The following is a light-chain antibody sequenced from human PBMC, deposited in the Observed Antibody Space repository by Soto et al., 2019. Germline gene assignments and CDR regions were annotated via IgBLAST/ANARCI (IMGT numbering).Light chain of an antibody. CDR1: SGYSKYE. J-gene: IGLJ1*01. Sequence: QPVLTPPPSASASLGAWVTLTCTLSSGYSKYEVDGYQQRPGKGPRFVLRVGTGGIVGSKGDGIPDRFSVLGSGLNRYLTIKNIQEEDESDYDCGADHRSGSGSNFVYVFGTGTKLTVL. CDR3: GADHRSGSGSNFVYV. V-gene: IGLV9-49*01. CDR2: VGTGGIVG.